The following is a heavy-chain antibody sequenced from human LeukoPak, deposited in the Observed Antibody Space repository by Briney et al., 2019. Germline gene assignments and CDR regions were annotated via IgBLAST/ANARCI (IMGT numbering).Heavy chain of an antibody. CDR1: GRSVISGSYY. V-gene: IGHV4-61*01. Sequence: SETLSLTCTVSGRSVISGSYYWSWLRQPPGKGLEWIVYIYDSGSTNYNPSHKSRVTISVDTSKNQFSLKLSSVTAADTAVYYCARDPSGYFNYWGQGTLVTVSS. CDR2: IYDSGST. CDR3: ARDPSGYFNY. D-gene: IGHD3-22*01. J-gene: IGHJ4*02.